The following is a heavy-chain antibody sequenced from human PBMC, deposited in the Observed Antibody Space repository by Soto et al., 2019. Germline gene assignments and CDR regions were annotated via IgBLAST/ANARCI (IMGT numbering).Heavy chain of an antibody. Sequence: GGSLRLSCAASGFTFSSYWMSWVRQAPGKGLEWVANIKQDGSEKYYVDSVKGRFTISRDNAMNSLYLQMNSLRAEDTYVYYCARSGIYGDPLDYWGQGTLVTVSS. CDR2: IKQDGSEK. J-gene: IGHJ4*02. D-gene: IGHD4-17*01. CDR3: ARSGIYGDPLDY. V-gene: IGHV3-7*01. CDR1: GFTFSSYW.